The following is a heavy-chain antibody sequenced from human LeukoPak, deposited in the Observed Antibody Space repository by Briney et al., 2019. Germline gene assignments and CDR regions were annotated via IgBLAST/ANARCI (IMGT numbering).Heavy chain of an antibody. CDR3: ARDQRGGTFDI. J-gene: IGHJ3*02. CDR2: IISGGRT. CDR1: GFTFSSYA. V-gene: IGHV3-23*01. D-gene: IGHD3-16*01. Sequence: GGSLRLSCAASGFTFSSYAMNWVRQAPGKGLEWVSSIISGGRTYYADSVKGRFTISRDNAKNSLFLQMNNLRGDDTAIYYCARDQRGGTFDIWGQGTMVTVSS.